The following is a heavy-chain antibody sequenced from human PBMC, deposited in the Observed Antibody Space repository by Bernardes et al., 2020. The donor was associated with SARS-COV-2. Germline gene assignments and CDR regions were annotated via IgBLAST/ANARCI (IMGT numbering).Heavy chain of an antibody. V-gene: IGHV3-72*01. Sequence: GGSLRLSGEALGSSFSDHYLDGVRQAPGKGRGGVGRIRNKGSNYTTKYAASGEGRFVISRDDSKKSFYLQMNSLKTEDTAVYYCAREVPKYLDSSGYAHYYYAMDVWGQGTTVTVSS. CDR2: IRNKGSNYTT. J-gene: IGHJ6*02. CDR3: AREVPKYLDSSGYAHYYYAMDV. CDR1: GSSFSDHY. D-gene: IGHD3-22*01.